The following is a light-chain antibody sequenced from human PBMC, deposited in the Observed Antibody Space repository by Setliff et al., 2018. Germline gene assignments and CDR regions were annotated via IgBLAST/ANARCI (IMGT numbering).Light chain of an antibody. Sequence: QSVLTQPASVSGSPGQSITISCTGASSDIGAYNFVFWYQQHPGKAPRLIIHGVSERPSRISDRFSASKSGNTASLIISGLQTEDEADYYCSSYTRDTTLVFGTGTKVTVL. J-gene: IGLJ1*01. CDR1: SSDIGAYNF. V-gene: IGLV2-14*03. CDR2: GVS. CDR3: SSYTRDTTLV.